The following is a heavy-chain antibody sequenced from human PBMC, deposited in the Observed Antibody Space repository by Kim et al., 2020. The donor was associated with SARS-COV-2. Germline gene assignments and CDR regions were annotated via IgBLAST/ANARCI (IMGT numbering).Heavy chain of an antibody. Sequence: GGSLRLSCAASGFSFDDYTMHWVRQAPGKGLQWVSLITWDGSITYYADSVRGRFTISRDNRRNSLYLQMNSLRTEDTALYYCTKNLLVGSNWFAGRGMDVWGQGTTVTVSS. J-gene: IGHJ6*02. D-gene: IGHD6-13*01. CDR3: TKNLLVGSNWFAGRGMDV. CDR2: ITWDGSIT. CDR1: GFSFDDYT. V-gene: IGHV3-43*01.